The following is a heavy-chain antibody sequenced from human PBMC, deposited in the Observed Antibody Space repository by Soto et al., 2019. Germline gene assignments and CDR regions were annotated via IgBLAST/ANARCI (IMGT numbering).Heavy chain of an antibody. CDR2: INAGNGNT. D-gene: IGHD3-22*01. CDR3: ARDNYDSSGYYEGPYNWFDP. CDR1: GYTFTSYA. Sequence: ASVKVSCKASGYTFTSYAMHWVRQAPGQRLEWMGWINAGNGNTKYSRKFQGRVTITRDTSASTAYMELSSLRSEDTAVYYCARDNYDSSGYYEGPYNWFDPWGQGTLVTVSS. V-gene: IGHV1-3*01. J-gene: IGHJ5*02.